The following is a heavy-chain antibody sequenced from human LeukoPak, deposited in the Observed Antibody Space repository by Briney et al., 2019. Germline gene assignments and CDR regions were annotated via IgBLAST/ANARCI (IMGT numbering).Heavy chain of an antibody. CDR3: ASTIPGLGAFDI. Sequence: SVKVSCKSSGGTFSIYAISCGREARGQGRVWVGRIFSIFGTANYAQKLQGRVTITTDESKSTAYMELSSLRSEDTAVYYCASTIPGLGAFDIWGQGTMVTVSS. V-gene: IGHV1-69*05. CDR2: IFSIFGTA. J-gene: IGHJ3*02. CDR1: GGTFSIYA. D-gene: IGHD3-10*01.